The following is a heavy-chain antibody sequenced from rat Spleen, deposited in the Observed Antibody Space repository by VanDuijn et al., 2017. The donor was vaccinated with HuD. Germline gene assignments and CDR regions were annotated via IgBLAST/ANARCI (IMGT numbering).Heavy chain of an antibody. Sequence: EVQLVESGGGLVQPGRSLKLSCAASGITFSDYAMAWVRQAPKKGLEWVATIIYDGSSTYYRDSVKGRFTISRDNAQDTLYLQKSKLGSEDTAIYYCVREDLGINYWGQGVMVTVSS. CDR3: VREDLGINY. CDR2: IIYDGSST. D-gene: IGHD1-9*01. J-gene: IGHJ2*01. V-gene: IGHV5-17*01. CDR1: GITFSDYA.